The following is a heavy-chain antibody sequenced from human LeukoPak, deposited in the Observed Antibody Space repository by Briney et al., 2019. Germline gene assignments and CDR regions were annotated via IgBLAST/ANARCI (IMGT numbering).Heavy chain of an antibody. CDR1: GFTVSSNY. CDR3: ARVAATYYYDSSGYPHAFDI. J-gene: IGHJ3*02. Sequence: GGSLRLSCAASGFTVSSNYMSWVRQAPGKGLEWVSVIYSGGSTYYADSVKGRFTISRDNSKNTLYLQMNSLRAEDTAVYYCARVAATYYYDSSGYPHAFDIWGQGTMVTVSS. D-gene: IGHD3-22*01. V-gene: IGHV3-66*01. CDR2: IYSGGST.